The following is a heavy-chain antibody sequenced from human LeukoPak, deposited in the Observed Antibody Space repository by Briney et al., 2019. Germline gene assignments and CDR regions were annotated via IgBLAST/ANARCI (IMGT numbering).Heavy chain of an antibody. J-gene: IGHJ3*02. D-gene: IGHD1-26*01. V-gene: IGHV4-61*01. CDR2: IYYSGST. Sequence: PSETLSLTCTVSGGSIGSGSYYWSWIRHPPGKGLEWIGYIYYSGSTNYNPSLKSRVTISVDTSKNQFSLKLSSVTAADTAVYYCARNGRRRPRDAFDIWGQGTMVTVSS. CDR1: GGSIGSGSYY. CDR3: ARNGRRRPRDAFDI.